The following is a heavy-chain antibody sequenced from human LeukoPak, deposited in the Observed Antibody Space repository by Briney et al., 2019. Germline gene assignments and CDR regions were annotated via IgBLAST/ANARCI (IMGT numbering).Heavy chain of an antibody. V-gene: IGHV1-18*01. J-gene: IGHJ4*02. CDR2: ISAYNGDT. D-gene: IGHD3-3*01. CDR1: GYSFTTYG. Sequence: VASVKVSCKASGYSFTTYGISWVRQAPGQGLEWIGWISAYNGDTNYAQKLQGRVTMTTDTSTSTAYMELRSLGSDDTAVYYCARDDLRRTDYDFWSGSYYFDYWGQGTLVTVSS. CDR3: ARDDLRRTDYDFWSGSYYFDY.